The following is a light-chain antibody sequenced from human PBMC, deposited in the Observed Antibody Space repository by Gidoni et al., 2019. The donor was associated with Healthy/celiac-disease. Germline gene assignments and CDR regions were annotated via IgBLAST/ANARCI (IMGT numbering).Light chain of an antibody. CDR1: RSASSY. Sequence: MVLTQSPATLSLSPGERSTLSCRASRSASSYLAWYQQTPGQAPRLLIYNASTRATGIPARFSGSGSGTDFTLTIISLEPEDFAVYYCQQRSNWPPLTFGGGTKVEIK. J-gene: IGKJ4*01. V-gene: IGKV3-11*01. CDR3: QQRSNWPPLT. CDR2: NAS.